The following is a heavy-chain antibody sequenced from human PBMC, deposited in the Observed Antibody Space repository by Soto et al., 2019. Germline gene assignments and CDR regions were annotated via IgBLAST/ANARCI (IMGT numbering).Heavy chain of an antibody. Sequence: ASVKVSCKVSGYTLTELSMHWVRQAPGKGLEWMGGFDPEDGETIYAQKFQGRVTMTEDTSTDTAYMELSSLRSEDTAVYYCATDGTPPGMVRGVIESYYYYGMDVWGQGTTVTVSS. D-gene: IGHD3-10*01. J-gene: IGHJ6*02. V-gene: IGHV1-24*01. CDR2: FDPEDGET. CDR3: ATDGTPPGMVRGVIESYYYYGMDV. CDR1: GYTLTELS.